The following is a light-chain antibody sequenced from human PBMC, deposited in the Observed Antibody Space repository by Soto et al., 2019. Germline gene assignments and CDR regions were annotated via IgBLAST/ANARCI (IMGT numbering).Light chain of an antibody. Sequence: DIQMTQTPSSLSASVGYRVTITCRASQSISSYLNWYQQKPGKAPKLLIYAASSLESGVPSRFSGSGSGTDYTLTISSLQSEDFATYYCQQYYAHPPTLGQGTKVDIK. V-gene: IGKV1-39*01. CDR2: AAS. CDR3: QQYYAHPPT. CDR1: QSISSY. J-gene: IGKJ2*01.